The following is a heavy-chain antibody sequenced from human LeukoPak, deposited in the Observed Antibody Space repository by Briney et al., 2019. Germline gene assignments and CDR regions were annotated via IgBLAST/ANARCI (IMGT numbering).Heavy chain of an antibody. CDR2: INGDSGNR. Sequence: ASVKVSCKASGYTFTSYYLHWVRQAPGQGLEWVAWINGDSGNRNHAQKLQGRVTVTTDTSTSTAYMELTSLTSDDTAVYYCARGSYGEVTFDYWGQGTLVTVSS. D-gene: IGHD4-17*01. CDR1: GYTFTSYY. CDR3: ARGSYGEVTFDY. J-gene: IGHJ4*02. V-gene: IGHV1-18*04.